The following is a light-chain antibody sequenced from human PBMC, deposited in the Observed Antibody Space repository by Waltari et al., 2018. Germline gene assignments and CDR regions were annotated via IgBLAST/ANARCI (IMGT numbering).Light chain of an antibody. CDR2: GRN. Sequence: SSELTQDPALSVAWGQTVRITCQGASLRSYYANWYQQRPGQAPLLVIHGRNNRPSGIPDRFSGSDSGTTASLTITGAQAEDEADYFCNSRDSSGDRPYVFGTGTKVTVV. CDR3: NSRDSSGDRPYV. J-gene: IGLJ1*01. V-gene: IGLV3-19*01. CDR1: SLRSYY.